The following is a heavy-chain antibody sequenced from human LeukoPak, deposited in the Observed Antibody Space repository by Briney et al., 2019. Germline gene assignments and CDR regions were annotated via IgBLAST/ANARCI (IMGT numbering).Heavy chain of an antibody. CDR3: ARRPVVVAATGSFDI. CDR2: IYPGDSDT. D-gene: IGHD2-15*01. Sequence: GESLQISCKGSGYRFTSYWIGWVRQMPGKGLEWMGIIYPGDSDTRYSPSFQGQVTISADKSISTAYLQWSSLKASDTAMYYCARRPVVVAATGSFDIWGQGTLVTVSS. J-gene: IGHJ3*02. CDR1: GYRFTSYW. V-gene: IGHV5-51*01.